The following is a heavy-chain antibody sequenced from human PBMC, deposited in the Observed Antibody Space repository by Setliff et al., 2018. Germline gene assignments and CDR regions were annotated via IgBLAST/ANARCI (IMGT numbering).Heavy chain of an antibody. J-gene: IGHJ5*02. Sequence: EASVKVSCKASGDIFSSNGITWVRQAPGQGLEWVGGSIPINDLATYAQKFQGRVTITADKSTSTVYMELISLRSEDTAVYYCARDPFAVRAATNWYDHWGQGTLVTVSS. V-gene: IGHV1-69*10. D-gene: IGHD6-13*01. CDR1: GDIFSSNG. CDR2: SIPINDLA. CDR3: ARDPFAVRAATNWYDH.